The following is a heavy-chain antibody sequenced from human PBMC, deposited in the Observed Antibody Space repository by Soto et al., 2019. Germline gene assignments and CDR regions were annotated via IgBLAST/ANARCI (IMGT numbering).Heavy chain of an antibody. CDR1: GGSISSYY. CDR3: AREWGYSSSWFDY. V-gene: IGHV4-59*01. D-gene: IGHD6-13*01. Sequence: PSETLSLTCTVSGGSISSYYWSWIRQPPGKGLEWIGYIYYSGSTNYNPSLKSRVTISVDTSKNQFSLKLSSVTAADTAVYYCAREWGYSSSWFDYWGQGTLVTVSS. CDR2: IYYSGST. J-gene: IGHJ4*02.